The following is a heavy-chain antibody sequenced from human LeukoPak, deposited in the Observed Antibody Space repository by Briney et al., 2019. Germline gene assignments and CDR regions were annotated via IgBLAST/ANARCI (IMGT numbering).Heavy chain of an antibody. CDR2: IDSDGSST. D-gene: IGHD4/OR15-4a*01. V-gene: IGHV3-74*01. Sequence: GGSLRLSCAASGFTFSIYGMNWVRQAPGKGLEWVSRIDSDGSSTNYADSVKGRFTISRDNSKNTLYLQMNSLRAEDTAVYYCARRAGAYSHPYDYWGQGTLVTVSS. J-gene: IGHJ4*02. CDR1: GFTFSIYG. CDR3: ARRAGAYSHPYDY.